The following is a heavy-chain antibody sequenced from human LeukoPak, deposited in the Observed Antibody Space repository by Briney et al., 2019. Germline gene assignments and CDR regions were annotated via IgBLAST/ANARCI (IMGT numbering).Heavy chain of an antibody. D-gene: IGHD4-17*01. J-gene: IGHJ1*01. CDR3: ARDMTMATTCYLQH. V-gene: IGHV3-21*01. Sequence: GGSLRLSCAASGFTFSTYSMNWVRQSPGKGLEWVSSISSSSNYIYYADSVKGRFSISRDDAKNSLFLQMNGLRAEDTAVYYCARDMTMATTCYLQHWGQGTLVTVSS. CDR1: GFTFSTYS. CDR2: ISSSSNYI.